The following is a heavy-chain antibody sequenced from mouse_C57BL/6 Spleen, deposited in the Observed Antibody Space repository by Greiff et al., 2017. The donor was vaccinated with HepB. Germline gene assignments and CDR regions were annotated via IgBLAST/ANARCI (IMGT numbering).Heavy chain of an antibody. J-gene: IGHJ4*01. CDR3: ARQTSLYAMDY. V-gene: IGHV1-4*01. CDR2: INPSSGYT. Sequence: VQLQQSGAELARPGASVKMSCKASGYTFTSYTMHWVQQRPGQGLEWIGYINPSSGYTKYNQKFKDKATLTADKSSSTAYMQLSSLTSEDSAVYYCARQTSLYAMDYWGQGTSVTVSS. CDR1: GYTFTSYT.